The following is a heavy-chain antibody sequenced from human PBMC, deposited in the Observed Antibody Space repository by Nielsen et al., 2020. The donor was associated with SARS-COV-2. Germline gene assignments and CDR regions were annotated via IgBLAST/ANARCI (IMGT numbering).Heavy chain of an antibody. D-gene: IGHD3-3*01. V-gene: IGHV4-4*02. CDR2: IYHSGST. CDR3: ARGFGGGAERYGMDV. J-gene: IGHJ6*02. Sequence: SETLSLTCAVSGGSISSSNWWSWVRQPPGKGLEWIGEIYHSGSTNYNPSLKSRVTISVDTSKNQFSLKLSSVTAADTAVYYCARGFGGGAERYGMDVWGQGTTVTVSS. CDR1: GGSISSSNW.